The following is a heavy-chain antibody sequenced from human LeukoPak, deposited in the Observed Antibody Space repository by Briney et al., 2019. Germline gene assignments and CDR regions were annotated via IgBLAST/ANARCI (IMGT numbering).Heavy chain of an antibody. Sequence: GESLKISCQASGYPFTNYRIGGARQMPGKGLEWMGIIYPGDSDTKYSPSFQGQVTMSADRSIRTAYLQWSSLKASDTAMYYCAIRELTPKRFFDFWGQGTLVTVSS. V-gene: IGHV5-51*01. D-gene: IGHD4-23*01. CDR1: GYPFTNYR. CDR2: IYPGDSDT. J-gene: IGHJ4*02. CDR3: AIRELTPKRFFDF.